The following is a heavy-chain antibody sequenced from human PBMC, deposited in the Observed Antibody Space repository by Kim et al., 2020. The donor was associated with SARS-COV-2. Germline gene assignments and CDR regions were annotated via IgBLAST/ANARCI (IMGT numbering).Heavy chain of an antibody. CDR3: ARYITGTTEDY. J-gene: IGHJ4*02. D-gene: IGHD1-7*01. V-gene: IGHV5-10-1*01. Sequence: TNYSPSFQGHVTISADQSISTAYLQWSSLKASDTAMYYCARYITGTTEDYWGQGTLVTVSS. CDR2: T.